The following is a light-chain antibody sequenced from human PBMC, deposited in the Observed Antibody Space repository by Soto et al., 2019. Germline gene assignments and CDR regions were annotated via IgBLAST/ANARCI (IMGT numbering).Light chain of an antibody. Sequence: EIVIAHSPATLSLSPVKRATLSCRASQTVTTDLAWYQQKPGQAPRLVIHGASTRATDFPARFSGSGSGTDFTLTISRLEPEDFAVYYCQQYGSSLLTFGGGTKVDIK. J-gene: IGKJ4*01. CDR2: GAS. CDR1: QTVTTD. V-gene: IGKV3-20*01. CDR3: QQYGSSLLT.